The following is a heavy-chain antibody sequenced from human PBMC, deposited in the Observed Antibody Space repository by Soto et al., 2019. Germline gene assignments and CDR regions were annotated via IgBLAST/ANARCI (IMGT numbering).Heavy chain of an antibody. Sequence: LRLSCAASGFTFTRYSIDWVRQSPGKGLEWVSSISSTTNYIYYGDSMKGRFTISRDNAKNSLYLEMNSLRAEDTAVYYCARESEDLTSNFDYWGQGTLVTVSS. V-gene: IGHV3-21*06. CDR2: ISSTTNYI. CDR1: GFTFTRYS. CDR3: ARESEDLTSNFDY. J-gene: IGHJ4*02.